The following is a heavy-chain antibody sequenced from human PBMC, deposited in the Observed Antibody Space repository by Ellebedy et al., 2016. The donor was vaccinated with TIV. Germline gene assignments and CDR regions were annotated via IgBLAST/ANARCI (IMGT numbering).Heavy chain of an antibody. V-gene: IGHV3-30-3*01. J-gene: IGHJ6*02. CDR1: GFTFSSYA. CDR3: ARASNGMDV. Sequence: GESLKISCAASGFTFSSYAIHWVRQAPGKGLEWVAVISYDGSNKYYADSVKGRFTISRDNSRNALYLQMNSLRAEDTAVYYCARASNGMDVWGQGTTVTVSS. CDR2: ISYDGSNK.